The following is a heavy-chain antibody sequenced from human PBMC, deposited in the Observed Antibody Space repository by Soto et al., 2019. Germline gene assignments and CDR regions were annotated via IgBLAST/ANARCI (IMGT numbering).Heavy chain of an antibody. J-gene: IGHJ5*02. Sequence: QVQLVQSGAEVKKPGSSVKVSCKASGGTFSSYAISWVRQAPGQGLEWMGGIIPIFGTANYAQKFQGRVTITTDESTSTADMELSSLRSEDTAVYYCAREGPLYSSPPGRFDPWGQGTLVTVSS. CDR2: IIPIFGTA. V-gene: IGHV1-69*01. D-gene: IGHD6-13*01. CDR3: AREGPLYSSPPGRFDP. CDR1: GGTFSSYA.